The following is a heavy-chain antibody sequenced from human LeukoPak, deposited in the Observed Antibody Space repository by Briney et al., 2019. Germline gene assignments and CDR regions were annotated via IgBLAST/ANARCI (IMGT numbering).Heavy chain of an antibody. J-gene: IGHJ4*02. CDR1: GFTVSSNY. Sequence: GGSLRLSCAAPGFTVSSNYMSWVRQAPGKGLEWVSVIYSGGSTYYADSVKGRFTISRDNSKNTLYLQMNSLRAEDTAVYYCAATPGIAVFDYWGQGTLVTASS. D-gene: IGHD6-19*01. V-gene: IGHV3-66*02. CDR2: IYSGGST. CDR3: AATPGIAVFDY.